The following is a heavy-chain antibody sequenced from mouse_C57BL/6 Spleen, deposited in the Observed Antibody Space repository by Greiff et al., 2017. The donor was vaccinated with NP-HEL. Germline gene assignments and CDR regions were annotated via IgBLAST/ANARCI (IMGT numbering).Heavy chain of an antibody. J-gene: IGHJ1*03. CDR1: GFTFSSYA. D-gene: IGHD1-1*01. V-gene: IGHV5-4*01. Sequence: EVMLVESGGGLVKPGGSLKLSCAASGFTFSSYAMSWVRQTPEKRLEWVATISDGGSYTYYPDNVKGRFTISRDNAKNNLYLQMSHLKSEDTAMYYCAREGGITTVVPHWYFDVWGTGTTVTVSS. CDR2: ISDGGSYT. CDR3: AREGGITTVVPHWYFDV.